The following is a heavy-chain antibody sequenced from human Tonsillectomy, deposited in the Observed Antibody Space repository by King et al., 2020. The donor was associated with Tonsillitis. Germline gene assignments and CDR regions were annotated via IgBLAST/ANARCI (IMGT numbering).Heavy chain of an antibody. D-gene: IGHD2-15*01. Sequence: QLQESGPGLVKPSQTLSLTCTVSGGSISGGAYYWSWIRQHPGKGLEWIGYIYDSENAYYNPSLKGRLTISLDTSKNQFSLKLSSVTAADTAVYYCGTYEGGVFDSWGQGTLVTVSS. V-gene: IGHV4-31*03. J-gene: IGHJ5*01. CDR1: GGSISGGAYY. CDR3: GTYEGGVFDS. CDR2: IYDSENA.